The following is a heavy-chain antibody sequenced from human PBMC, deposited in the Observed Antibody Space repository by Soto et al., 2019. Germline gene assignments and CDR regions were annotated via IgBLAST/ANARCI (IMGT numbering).Heavy chain of an antibody. J-gene: IGHJ5*02. V-gene: IGHV1-3*01. Sequence: QVQLVQSGAEVKKPGASVKISCKASGYTFTRYTMNWVRQAPGQRLEWMGWINPDNGNTKSSQKFQDRVIITRDTSASTPYMDLSRMRSEDTAVYYCARGIATGQLDPWGQGTLVTVSS. CDR3: ARGIATGQLDP. D-gene: IGHD2-15*01. CDR1: GYTFTRYT. CDR2: INPDNGNT.